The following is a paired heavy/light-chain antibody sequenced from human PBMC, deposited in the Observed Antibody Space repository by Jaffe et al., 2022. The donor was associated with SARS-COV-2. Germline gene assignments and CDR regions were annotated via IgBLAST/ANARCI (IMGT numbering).Light chain of an antibody. J-gene: IGKJ3*01. CDR2: AAS. Sequence: DIQLTQSPPSLSASVGDNVTITCRAGQTVTYYLNWYQQKIGEAPKLLIYAASSLQSGVPSRFSGSGSGTNFTLTISSLHPEDFATYYCQQIYSIPVTFGPGTKVEMK. CDR1: QTVTYY. V-gene: IGKV1-39*01. CDR3: QQIYSIPVT.
Heavy chain of an antibody. CDR2: IKSKSDGATI. Sequence: DVQLVESGGGLVKPGGSLRLSCAASGITFSHAWMTWVRQAPGMGLEWVGRIKSKSDGATIDYAAPVTGRFTISRDDSRNMLYLQMNNLKASDTGVYYCCTVEDLGELRGMDVWGQGTTVTVSS. CDR3: CTVEDLGELRGMDV. V-gene: IGHV3-15*01. D-gene: IGHD3-16*01. CDR1: GITFSHAW. J-gene: IGHJ6*02.